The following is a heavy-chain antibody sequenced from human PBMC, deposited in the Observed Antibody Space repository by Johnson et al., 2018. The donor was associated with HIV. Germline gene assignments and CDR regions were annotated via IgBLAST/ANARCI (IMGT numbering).Heavy chain of an antibody. D-gene: IGHD5-18*01. CDR2: ISYDGSNK. CDR1: GFTFSSYA. CDR3: ARDGRDLVTRGGFDV. J-gene: IGHJ3*01. V-gene: IGHV3-30*14. Sequence: QMQLVESGGGVVQPGRSLRLSCAASGFTFSSYAMHWVRQAPGKGLEWVAVISYDGSNKYYADSVKGRFTISRDNSKNTLYLQMNSLRPEDTAVYYCARDGRDLVTRGGFDVWGPGTVVTVSS.